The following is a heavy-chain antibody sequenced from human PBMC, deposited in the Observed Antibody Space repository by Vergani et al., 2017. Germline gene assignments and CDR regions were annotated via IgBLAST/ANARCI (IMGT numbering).Heavy chain of an antibody. CDR1: GFTLSNYD. CDR3: AKHFRGWGIDY. CDR2: IQFDVSNQ. Sequence: QVQLVESGGGVVQRGGSLRLSCATSGFTLSNYDMQWIRQGPGKGLEFVAFIQFDVSNQYYAYSVKGRFTLSRDFSKNTLYLQMNSLRTDDTATYYCAKHFRGWGIDYWGQGNQVIVSS. J-gene: IGHJ4*02. V-gene: IGHV3-30*02. D-gene: IGHD3-16*01.